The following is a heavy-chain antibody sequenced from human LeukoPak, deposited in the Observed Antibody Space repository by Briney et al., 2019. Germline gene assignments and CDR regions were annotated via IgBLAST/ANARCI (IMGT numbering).Heavy chain of an antibody. CDR1: GFTFSNSA. CDR3: ARDPLRYLRVGHYDY. J-gene: IGHJ4*02. V-gene: IGHV3-21*01. Sequence: GGSLRLSCAASGFTFSNSAMNWVRQVPGKGLEWVSSIDYGSSHIYYAASVRGRFTISRDNARNSVYLQMNSLRVEDTAVYYCARDPLRYLRVGHYDYWGQGTLVAVSS. CDR2: IDYGSSHI. D-gene: IGHD3-9*01.